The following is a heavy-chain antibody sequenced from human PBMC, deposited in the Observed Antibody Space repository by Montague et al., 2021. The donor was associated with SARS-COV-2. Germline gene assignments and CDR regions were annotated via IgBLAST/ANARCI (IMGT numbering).Heavy chain of an antibody. V-gene: IGHV4-39*02. CDR2: IYYSGTT. J-gene: IGHJ2*01. CDR1: GGSISSSSYY. D-gene: IGHD4/OR15-4a*01. CDR3: AREGAGVWYFDL. Sequence: SETLSLTCTVSGGSISSSSYYWGWIRQPPGKGPEWIGSIYYSGTTFYNPSLRSRVTMSVDTSKNQFSLRLSSVTAADTAVFYCAREGAGVWYFDLWGRGTLVTVSS.